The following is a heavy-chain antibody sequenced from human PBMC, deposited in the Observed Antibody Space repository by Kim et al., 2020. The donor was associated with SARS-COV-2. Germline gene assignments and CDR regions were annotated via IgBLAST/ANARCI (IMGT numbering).Heavy chain of an antibody. D-gene: IGHD6-13*01. CDR2: MNPNSGNT. CDR3: ASGFRAAAGPFYYFYYMDV. CDR1: GYTFTSYD. V-gene: IGHV1-8*01. J-gene: IGHJ6*03. Sequence: ASVKVSCKASGYTFTSYDINWVRQATGQGLEWMGWMNPNSGNTGYAQKFQGRVTMTRNTSMSTAYMELSSLRSEDTAVYYCASGFRAAAGPFYYFYYMDVWGKGNTVNVSS.